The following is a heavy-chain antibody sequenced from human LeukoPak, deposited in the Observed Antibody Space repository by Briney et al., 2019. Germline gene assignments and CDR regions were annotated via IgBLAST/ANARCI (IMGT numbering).Heavy chain of an antibody. CDR3: ARGLSITIFGVVSNWFDP. Sequence: SETLSLTCAVYGGSFSGYYWSWIRQPPGKGLEWIGEINHSGSTNYNPSLKSRVTISVDTSKNQFSLKLSSVTAADTAVYYCARGLSITIFGVVSNWFDPWGQGTLVTVSS. J-gene: IGHJ5*02. V-gene: IGHV4-34*01. CDR2: INHSGST. CDR1: GGSFSGYY. D-gene: IGHD3-3*01.